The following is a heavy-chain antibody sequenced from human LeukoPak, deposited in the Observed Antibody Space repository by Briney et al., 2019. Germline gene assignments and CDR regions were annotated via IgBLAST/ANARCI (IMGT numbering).Heavy chain of an antibody. CDR3: ARVTQELTLDY. CDR1: GGSISSGDYY. Sequence: PSQTLSLTCTVSGGSISSGDYYWIWIRQPPGKGLEWIGYIYYSGSTYYNPSLKSRVTISVDTSKNQCCLKLSSVTAADTAVYYCARVTQELTLDYWGQGTLVTVSS. D-gene: IGHD1-1*01. V-gene: IGHV4-30-4*01. J-gene: IGHJ4*02. CDR2: IYYSGST.